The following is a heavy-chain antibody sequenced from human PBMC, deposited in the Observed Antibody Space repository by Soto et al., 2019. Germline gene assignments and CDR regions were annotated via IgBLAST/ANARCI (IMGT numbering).Heavy chain of an antibody. V-gene: IGHV1-18*01. Sequence: GASVKVSCKASGYTFTSYGISWVRQAPGQGLEWMGWISAYNGNTNYAQKFEDRVTMTTATSTNTVFLELRSLKSDDTAIYYCARDRLRGYDSSGFYSWGQGTMVTAPQ. CDR2: ISAYNGNT. D-gene: IGHD3-22*01. CDR3: ARDRLRGYDSSGFYS. CDR1: GYTFTSYG. J-gene: IGHJ4*02.